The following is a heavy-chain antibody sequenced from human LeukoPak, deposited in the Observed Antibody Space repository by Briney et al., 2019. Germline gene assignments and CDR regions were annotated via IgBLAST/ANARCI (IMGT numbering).Heavy chain of an antibody. CDR1: GGSFSGFH. Sequence: SETLSLTCAVYGGSFSGFHWSWNRPPPRKGLEWVGGNNHSGSTNYNPSLKSRVTISVDTSKNQFSLKLSSVTAADTAVYYCARGPALLRYFDWPPFFQHWGQGTLVTVSS. V-gene: IGHV4-34*01. J-gene: IGHJ1*01. CDR2: NNHSGST. D-gene: IGHD3-9*01. CDR3: ARGPALLRYFDWPPFFQH.